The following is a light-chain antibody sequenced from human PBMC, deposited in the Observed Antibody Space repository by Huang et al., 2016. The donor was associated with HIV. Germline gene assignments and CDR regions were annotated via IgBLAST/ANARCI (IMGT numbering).Light chain of an antibody. CDR1: HDIVNF. CDR2: SAS. Sequence: DIQMPQSPPSLSASQGVRVTLTCRASHDIVNFLAWFQQKPGGAPELRIFSASTLHLGVPSRFTGRGSGTEFTLTITNLQPEDVATYYCQRYDTAPRAFGPGTKVDI. CDR3: QRYDTAPRA. V-gene: IGKV1-27*01. J-gene: IGKJ1*01.